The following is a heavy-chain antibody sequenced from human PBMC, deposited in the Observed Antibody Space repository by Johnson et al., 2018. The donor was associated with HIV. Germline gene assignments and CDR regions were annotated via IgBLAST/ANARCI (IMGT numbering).Heavy chain of an antibody. CDR1: GFTVSSNY. D-gene: IGHD7-27*01. J-gene: IGHJ3*02. V-gene: IGHV3-30-3*01. Sequence: QVQLVESGGGLVQPGGSLRLSCAASGFTVSSNYMHWVRQAPGKGLEWVAVISFDGGAIYYADSVEGRFTISRDNSRDTLSLQMNSLRAEDTAVYYCARPRTGSDACDIWGQGTRVTVSS. CDR2: ISFDGGAI. CDR3: ARPRTGSDACDI.